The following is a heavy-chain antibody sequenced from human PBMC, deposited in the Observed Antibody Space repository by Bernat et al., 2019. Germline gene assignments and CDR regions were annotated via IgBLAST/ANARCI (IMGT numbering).Heavy chain of an antibody. D-gene: IGHD2-2*01. CDR1: GFTFSSYG. J-gene: IGHJ6*02. V-gene: IGHV3-30*18. CDR3: AKASVPAGYYYYYYGMDV. Sequence: QVQLVESGGGVVQPGRSLRLSCAASGFTFSSYGMHWVRQAPGKGLEWVAVISYDGSNKYYADSGKGRFTISRDNSKNTLYLQMNSLRAEDTAVYYCAKASVPAGYYYYYYGMDVWGQGTTVTVSS. CDR2: ISYDGSNK.